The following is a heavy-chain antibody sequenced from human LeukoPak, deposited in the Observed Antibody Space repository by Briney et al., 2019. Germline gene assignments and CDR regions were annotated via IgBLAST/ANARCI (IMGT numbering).Heavy chain of an antibody. CDR3: ARGRELRYFDWLSFYMDV. J-gene: IGHJ6*03. V-gene: IGHV4-59*01. D-gene: IGHD3-9*01. Sequence: PSETLSLTCTVSGGSISSYYWSWIRQPPGKGLEWIGYIYYSGSTNYNPSLKSRVTISVDTSKNQFSLKLSSVTAADTAVYYCARGRELRYFDWLSFYMDVWGKGTTVTVSS. CDR2: IYYSGST. CDR1: GGSISSYY.